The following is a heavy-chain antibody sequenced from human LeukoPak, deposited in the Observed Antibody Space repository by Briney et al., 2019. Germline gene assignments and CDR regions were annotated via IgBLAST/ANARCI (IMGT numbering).Heavy chain of an antibody. V-gene: IGHV3-30*02. J-gene: IGHJ4*02. D-gene: IGHD1-26*01. CDR2: TRYDGGSK. Sequence: GGSLRLSCAASGFIFSSYGKHWVRQAPGKGLEWVTFTRYDGGSKYYADSVKGRFTISRDNSKNTLHLQMNSLRPEDTAVYYCAKEGSTSPFGYWGQGTLVTVSS. CDR3: AKEGSTSPFGY. CDR1: GFIFSSYG.